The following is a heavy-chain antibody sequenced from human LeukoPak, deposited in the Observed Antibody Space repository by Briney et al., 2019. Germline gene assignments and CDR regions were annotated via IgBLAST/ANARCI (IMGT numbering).Heavy chain of an antibody. J-gene: IGHJ5*02. D-gene: IGHD5-12*01. CDR2: ISSSSSYI. CDR3: ARTGEDYSDNAGYGGFGP. V-gene: IGHV3-21*01. Sequence: GGSLRLSCAASGFTFSSYSMNWVRQAPGKGLEWVSSISSSSSYIYYADSVKGRFTISRDNAKNSLYLQMNSLRAEDTAVYYCARTGEDYSDNAGYGGFGPWGQGTLVIVSS. CDR1: GFTFSSYS.